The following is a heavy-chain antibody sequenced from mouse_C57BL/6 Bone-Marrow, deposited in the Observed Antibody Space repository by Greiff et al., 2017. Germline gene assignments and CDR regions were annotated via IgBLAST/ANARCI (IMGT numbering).Heavy chain of an antibody. V-gene: IGHV5-16*01. CDR1: GFTFSDYY. Sequence: EVQLVESEGGLVQPGSSMKLSCTASGFTFSDYYMAWVRQVPEKGLEWVANINYDGSSTYYLDSLKSRFIISRDNAQNILYLQMSSLKSEDTATYYCARDQDYYGSSYWYFDVWGTGTTVTVSS. CDR2: INYDGSST. D-gene: IGHD1-1*01. J-gene: IGHJ1*03. CDR3: ARDQDYYGSSYWYFDV.